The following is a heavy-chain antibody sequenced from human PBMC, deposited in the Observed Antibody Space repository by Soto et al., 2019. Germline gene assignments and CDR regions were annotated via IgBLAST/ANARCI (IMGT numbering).Heavy chain of an antibody. Sequence: EVQLVESGGGLVQPGRSLRLSCAASGFTFDDYAMHWVRQAPGKGLEWVSGISWNSGSIGYADSVKGRFTISRDNAKNSLYLQMNSLRAEDTALYYCAQDSPPTVGTLTVFDYWGQGTLVTVSS. CDR2: ISWNSGSI. CDR3: AQDSPPTVGTLTVFDY. D-gene: IGHD6-13*01. V-gene: IGHV3-9*01. CDR1: GFTFDDYA. J-gene: IGHJ4*02.